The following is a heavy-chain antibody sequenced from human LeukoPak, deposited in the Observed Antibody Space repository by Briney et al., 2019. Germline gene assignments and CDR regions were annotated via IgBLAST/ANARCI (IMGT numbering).Heavy chain of an antibody. CDR3: ARVRITIFRSYYYDYMDV. CDR1: GGSISSSSYY. Sequence: SETLSLPCTVSGGSISSSSYYWGWIRQPPGKGLEWIGSIYYSGSTYYNPSLKSRVTISVDTSKNQFSLKLSSVTAADTAVYYCARVRITIFRSYYYDYMDVWGKGTTVTVSS. V-gene: IGHV4-39*07. D-gene: IGHD3-9*01. J-gene: IGHJ6*03. CDR2: IYYSGST.